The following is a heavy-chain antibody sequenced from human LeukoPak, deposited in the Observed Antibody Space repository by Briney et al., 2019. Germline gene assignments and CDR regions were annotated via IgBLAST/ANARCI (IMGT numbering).Heavy chain of an antibody. J-gene: IGHJ3*02. V-gene: IGHV1-18*01. CDR2: ISAYNGNT. CDR1: GYTFTSYG. D-gene: IGHD3-3*01. Sequence: ASVKVSCKASGYTFTSYGISWVRQAPGQGLEWMGWISAYNGNTNYAQKLQGRVTMTTDTSASTAYMELRSLRSDDTAVYYCAREYYDFWSGYYTGIGAFDIWGQRTMVTVSS. CDR3: AREYYDFWSGYYTGIGAFDI.